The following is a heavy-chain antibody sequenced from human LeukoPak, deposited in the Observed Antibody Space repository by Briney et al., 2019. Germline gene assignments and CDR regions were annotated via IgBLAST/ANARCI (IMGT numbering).Heavy chain of an antibody. CDR3: AKDPPVGVVPAAIQH. CDR1: GFTFSSYS. Sequence: GGSLRLSCAASGFTFSSYSMNWVRQAPGKGLEWVSYISSSSSTIYYADSVKGRFTISRDNAKNTLYLQMNSLRAEDTAVYYCAKDPPVGVVPAAIQHWGQGTLVTVSS. J-gene: IGHJ1*01. CDR2: ISSSSSTI. V-gene: IGHV3-48*01. D-gene: IGHD2-2*02.